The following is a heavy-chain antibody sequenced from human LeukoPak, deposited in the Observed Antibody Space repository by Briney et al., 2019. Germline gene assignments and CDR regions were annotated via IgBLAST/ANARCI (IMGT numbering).Heavy chain of an antibody. D-gene: IGHD2-15*01. CDR1: GYSISSGYY. J-gene: IGHJ4*02. Sequence: PSETLSLTCTVSGYSISSGYYWGWIRQPPGKGLEWIGSIYHSGNTYYNPSLKSRVTISVDRSKNQFSLKLSSVTAADTAVYYCAIHTDIASGFFDYWGQGTLVTVSS. CDR3: AIHTDIASGFFDY. V-gene: IGHV4-38-2*02. CDR2: IYHSGNT.